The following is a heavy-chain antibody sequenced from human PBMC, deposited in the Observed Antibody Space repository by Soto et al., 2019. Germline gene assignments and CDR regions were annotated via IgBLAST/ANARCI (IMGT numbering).Heavy chain of an antibody. CDR3: ARGPAEQLWSRLYYYYGMDV. V-gene: IGHV1-46*02. J-gene: IGHJ6*02. D-gene: IGHD5-18*01. Sequence: ALLKVSCKASGYPFNSYCSHWVRQAPGQGLEWMGIINPSGGSTSYAQKFQGRVTMTRDTATSKVYMELSSLRSEDTAVYYCARGPAEQLWSRLYYYYGMDVWGQGTTVTVSS. CDR1: GYPFNSYC. CDR2: INPSGGST.